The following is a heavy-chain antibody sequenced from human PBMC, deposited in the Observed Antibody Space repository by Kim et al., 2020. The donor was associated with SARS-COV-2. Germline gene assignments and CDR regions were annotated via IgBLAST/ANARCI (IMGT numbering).Heavy chain of an antibody. V-gene: IGHV3-48*03. Sequence: GGSLRLSCAVSGFTLSSYEMNWVRQAPGKGLEWVSYINRSGSSKHYADSVKGRYTISRDNAKNSLYLQMNSLRAEDTAVYYCAREVTTTPDAFDTWGQGTLVTVSS. CDR3: AREVTTTPDAFDT. CDR1: GFTLSSYE. J-gene: IGHJ3*02. D-gene: IGHD4-17*01. CDR2: INRSGSSK.